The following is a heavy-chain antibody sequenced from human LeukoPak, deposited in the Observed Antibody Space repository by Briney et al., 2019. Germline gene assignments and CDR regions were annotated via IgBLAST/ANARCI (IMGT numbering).Heavy chain of an antibody. CDR3: AKGSESGYSYGYSYYYMDV. Sequence: GRSLRLSCAASGFTFSSYGMHWVRQAPGKGLEWVAFIRYDGSNKYYADSVKGRFTISRDNSKNTLYLQMNSLRAEDTAVYYCAKGSESGYSYGYSYYYMDVWGKGTTVTVSS. V-gene: IGHV3-30*02. CDR2: IRYDGSNK. J-gene: IGHJ6*03. D-gene: IGHD5-18*01. CDR1: GFTFSSYG.